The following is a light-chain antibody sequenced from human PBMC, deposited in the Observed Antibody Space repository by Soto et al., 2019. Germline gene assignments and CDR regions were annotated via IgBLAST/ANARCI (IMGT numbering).Light chain of an antibody. J-gene: IGLJ2*01. CDR3: SSYTSSSTLV. V-gene: IGLV2-14*01. CDR2: DVS. CDR1: SSDVGGYNY. Sequence: QSALTQPASVSGSPGQSITISCTGTSSDVGGYNYVSWYQQHPGKAPQLMIYDVSNRPSGGSNRFSGSKSGNTASLTISGLQAEDEADYYCSSYTSSSTLVFGGGTKLTVL.